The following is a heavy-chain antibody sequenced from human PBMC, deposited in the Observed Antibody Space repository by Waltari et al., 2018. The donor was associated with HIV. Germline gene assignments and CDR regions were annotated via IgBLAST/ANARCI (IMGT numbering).Heavy chain of an antibody. CDR1: GFTFSSYS. Sequence: EVQLVESGGGLVKPGGSLRLSCAASGFTFSSYSMNWVRQAPGKGLEGVSSISSSSSYIYYADSVKGRFTISRDNAKNSLYLQMNSLRAEDTAVYYCAREGLGAGSWYFDLWGRGTLVTVSS. J-gene: IGHJ2*01. CDR3: AREGLGAGSWYFDL. D-gene: IGHD3-16*01. CDR2: ISSSSSYI. V-gene: IGHV3-21*01.